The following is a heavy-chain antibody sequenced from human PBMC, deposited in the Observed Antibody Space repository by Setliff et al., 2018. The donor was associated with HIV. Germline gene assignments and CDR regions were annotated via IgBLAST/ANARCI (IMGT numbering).Heavy chain of an antibody. CDR2: MSPNSGYT. V-gene: IGHV1-8*02. Sequence: ASVKVSCKASGYTFTSFDINWVRQATGQGLEWTGWMSPNSGYTVYAQKFQGRVTMTSSTSISTAYMELTSLTSDDTAVYYCARDIGITTTGKGWFEPWGQGTQVTVSS. J-gene: IGHJ5*02. CDR3: ARDIGITTTGKGWFEP. D-gene: IGHD1-1*01. CDR1: GYTFTSFD.